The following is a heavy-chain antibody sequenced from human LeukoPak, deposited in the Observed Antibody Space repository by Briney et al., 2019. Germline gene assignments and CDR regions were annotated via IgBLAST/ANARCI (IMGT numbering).Heavy chain of an antibody. D-gene: IGHD3-22*01. CDR3: AREAVGGYYLD. CDR2: IYYSGST. V-gene: IGHV4-59*12. CDR1: GGSISSYY. Sequence: PSETLSLTCTVSGGSISSYYWSWIRQPPGKGLEWIGYIYYSGSTNYNPSLKSRVTMSVDTSKNQFSLKLGSVTAADTAVYYCAREAVGGYYLDWGQGTLVTVSS. J-gene: IGHJ4*02.